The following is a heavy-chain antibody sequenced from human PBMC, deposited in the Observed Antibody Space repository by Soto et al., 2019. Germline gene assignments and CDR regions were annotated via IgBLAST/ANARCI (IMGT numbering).Heavy chain of an antibody. V-gene: IGHV4-59*01. D-gene: IGHD6-19*01. CDR2: IYYSGST. CDR1: GGSISSYY. J-gene: IGHJ4*02. Sequence: SETLSLTCSVSGGSISSYYWSWIRQPPGKGLEWIGYIYYSGSTNYNPSIKSRVTISVDTSKNKFSLKLSSVTAADTAVYYCGSGWTRFDYWGQGTLVTVSS. CDR3: GSGWTRFDY.